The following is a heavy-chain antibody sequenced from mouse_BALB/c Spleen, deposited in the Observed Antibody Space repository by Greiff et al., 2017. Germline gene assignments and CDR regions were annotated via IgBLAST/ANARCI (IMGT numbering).Heavy chain of an antibody. CDR2: ISYSGST. CDR3: ARYPSYYYGRGYAMDY. Sequence: DVMLVESGPSLVKPSQTLSLTCSVTGDSITSGYWNWIRKFPGNKLEYMGYISYSGSTYYNPSLKSRISITRDTSKNQYYLQLNSVTTEDTATYYCARYPSYYYGRGYAMDYWGQGTSVTVSS. J-gene: IGHJ4*01. D-gene: IGHD1-1*01. V-gene: IGHV3-8*02. CDR1: GDSITSGY.